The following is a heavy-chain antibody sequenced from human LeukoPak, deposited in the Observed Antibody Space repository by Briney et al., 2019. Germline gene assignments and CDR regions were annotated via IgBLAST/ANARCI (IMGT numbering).Heavy chain of an antibody. J-gene: IGHJ4*02. CDR1: GNTFTAYY. D-gene: IGHD3-22*01. CDR2: INPNSGGT. Sequence: GASVKVSCKASGNTFTAYYMYWVRQAPGQGLEWRGWINPNSGGTKSAQKFQGRVTMTRDTSISTAYMELSRLISDDTAVYYCARAGYYATSGPDYWGQGTLVTVSS. V-gene: IGHV1-2*02. CDR3: ARAGYYATSGPDY.